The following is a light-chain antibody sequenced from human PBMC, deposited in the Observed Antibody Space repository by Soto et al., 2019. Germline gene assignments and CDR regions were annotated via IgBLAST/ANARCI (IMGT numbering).Light chain of an antibody. J-gene: IGLJ2*01. CDR1: SSDVGGYNY. CDR3: SSYISSSPVV. V-gene: IGLV2-14*01. CDR2: EVS. Sequence: QSALTQPASESGSPGQSITISCTGTSSDVGGYNYVSWYQQHPGKAPKLMIYEVSNRPSGVSNRFSGSKSGNTASLTISGLQAEDEADYYCSSYISSSPVVFGGGTKLTVL.